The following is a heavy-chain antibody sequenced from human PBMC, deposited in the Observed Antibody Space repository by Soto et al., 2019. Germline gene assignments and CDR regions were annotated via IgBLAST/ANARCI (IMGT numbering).Heavy chain of an antibody. J-gene: IGHJ4*02. CDR3: AKSPGGYNIGYGGFDY. V-gene: IGHV3-23*01. D-gene: IGHD3-10*01. CDR1: VFTFNNYA. CDR2: VSGRGDST. Sequence: PVGSLRLSCASSVFTFNNYAMYCVRHSPGKGLEWVSAVSGRGDSTYYADSVKGRFTISRDNSKNTLSLQMNSLRDEDTAVYYCAKSPGGYNIGYGGFDYWGQGSLVTVSS.